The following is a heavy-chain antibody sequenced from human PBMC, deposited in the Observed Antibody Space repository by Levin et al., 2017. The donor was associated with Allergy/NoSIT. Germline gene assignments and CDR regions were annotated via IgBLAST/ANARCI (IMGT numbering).Heavy chain of an antibody. D-gene: IGHD2-2*01. CDR3: ARPSPNSYDYYMDV. J-gene: IGHJ6*03. CDR2: INHSGST. Sequence: SETLSLTCAVYGGSFSGYYWSWIRQPPGKGLEWIGEINHSGSTNYNPSLKSRVTISVDTSKNQFSLKLSSVTAADTAVYYCARPSPNSYDYYMDVWGKGTTVTVSS. CDR1: GGSFSGYY. V-gene: IGHV4-34*01.